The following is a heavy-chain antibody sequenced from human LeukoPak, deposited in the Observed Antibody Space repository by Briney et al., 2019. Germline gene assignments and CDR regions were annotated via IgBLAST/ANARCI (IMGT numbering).Heavy chain of an antibody. V-gene: IGHV3-74*01. CDR2: INTDGSST. D-gene: IGHD3-22*01. CDR3: AREYYYDSSGYYI. J-gene: IGHJ4*02. Sequence: SGGSLRLSCAASGFTFISYWMHWVRQAPGKGLVWVSRINTDGSSTSYADSVKGRFTISRDNAKNTLYLQMNSLRAEDTAVYYCAREYYYDSSGYYIWGQGTLVTVSS. CDR1: GFTFISYW.